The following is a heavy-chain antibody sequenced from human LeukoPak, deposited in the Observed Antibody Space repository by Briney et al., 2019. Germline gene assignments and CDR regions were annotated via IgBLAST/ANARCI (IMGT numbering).Heavy chain of an antibody. CDR2: ISSSSSHI. Sequence: GGSLRLSCVASGFTFSSYTLSWVRQGPGKGLEWVSSISSSSSHIYYADSVKGRFTISRDNARNSVCLQTNSLRAEDTAVYYCARAYDHFWSAYYRDYGMDVWGQGTAVTVS. CDR3: ARAYDHFWSAYYRDYGMDV. CDR1: GFTFSSYT. D-gene: IGHD3-3*01. J-gene: IGHJ6*02. V-gene: IGHV3-21*01.